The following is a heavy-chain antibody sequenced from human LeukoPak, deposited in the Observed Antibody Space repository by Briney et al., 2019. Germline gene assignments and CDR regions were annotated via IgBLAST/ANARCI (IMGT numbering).Heavy chain of an antibody. D-gene: IGHD3-10*01. CDR3: ARTHYYGSGSYYLGAYYFDY. V-gene: IGHV1-69*04. CDR2: ITPILGIA. Sequence: ASVKVSCKASGGTFSSYAISWVRQAPGQGLEWMGRITPILGIANYAQKFQGRVTITTDESTSTAYMELSSLRSEDTAVYYCARTHYYGSGSYYLGAYYFDYWGQGTLVTVSS. J-gene: IGHJ4*02. CDR1: GGTFSSYA.